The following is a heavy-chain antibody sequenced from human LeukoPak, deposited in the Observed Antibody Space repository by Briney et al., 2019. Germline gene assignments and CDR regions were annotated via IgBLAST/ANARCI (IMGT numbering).Heavy chain of an antibody. CDR2: IYYSGST. J-gene: IGHJ5*02. CDR3: ASFPAIGERAPFDP. CDR1: GGSISSYY. D-gene: IGHD5-18*01. Sequence: SETLSLTCTVSGGSISSYYWSWIRQPPGKRLEWIGYIYYSGSTNYNPSLKSRVTISVDTSKNQFSLKLSSVTAADTAVYYCASFPAIGERAPFDPWGQGTLVTVSS. V-gene: IGHV4-59*01.